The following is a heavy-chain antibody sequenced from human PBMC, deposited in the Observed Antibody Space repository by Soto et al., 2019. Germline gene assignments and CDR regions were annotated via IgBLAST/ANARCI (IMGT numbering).Heavy chain of an antibody. J-gene: IGHJ3*02. CDR1: GGSSSNYH. D-gene: IGHD4-17*01. Sequence: QVQLQQWGAGLLKPSETLCLRCVVYGGSSSNYHWNWIRQPAGKGWVWIGEINHSGRPSYNPSLKRRVTISVDTSKNQISLRLRSVTDADTAVYFCAKGLKTYGDYDAFDIWGRGTMVTVSS. V-gene: IGHV4-34*01. CDR2: INHSGRP. CDR3: AKGLKTYGDYDAFDI.